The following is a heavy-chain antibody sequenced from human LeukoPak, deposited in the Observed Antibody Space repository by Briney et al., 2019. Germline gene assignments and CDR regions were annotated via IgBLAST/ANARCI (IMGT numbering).Heavy chain of an antibody. CDR2: IYHSGST. Sequence: SETLSLTCTVSGYSISSGYYWGWIRQPPGKGLEWIGSIYHSGSTYYNPSLKSRVTISVDTSKNQFSLKLSSVTAADTAVYYCARGHWDSSGYYPDWGQGTLVTVSS. V-gene: IGHV4-38-2*02. CDR3: ARGHWDSSGYYPD. D-gene: IGHD3-22*01. J-gene: IGHJ4*02. CDR1: GYSISSGYY.